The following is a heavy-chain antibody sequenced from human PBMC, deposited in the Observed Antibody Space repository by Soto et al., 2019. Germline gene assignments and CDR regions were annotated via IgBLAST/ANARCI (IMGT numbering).Heavy chain of an antibody. D-gene: IGHD3-16*01. V-gene: IGHV1-69*12. J-gene: IGHJ5*02. CDR3: ARDGGEHAEGPFVP. CDR2: IIPIFGTA. Sequence: QVQLVQSGAEVKKPGSSVKVSCKASGGTFSNYAISWVRQAPGQGLEWMGGIIPIFGTANYAQKFQVRVTITADGSTSTAYMELSRLRSEDTSVYYCARDGGEHAEGPFVPWGQGTLVTVSS. CDR1: GGTFSNYA.